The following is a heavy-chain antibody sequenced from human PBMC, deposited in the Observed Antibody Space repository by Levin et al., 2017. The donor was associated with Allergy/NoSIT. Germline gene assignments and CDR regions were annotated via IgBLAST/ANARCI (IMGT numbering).Heavy chain of an antibody. CDR2: IYSGGST. Sequence: GGSLRLSCAASGFTVSVNYMLWFRQAPGKGLEWVSLIYSGGSTKYADSVRGRFTISRDSSKNTLDLQMNSLRPEDTAFYYCASNGDLGFWGQGTLVTVSS. D-gene: IGHD4-17*01. V-gene: IGHV3-66*02. CDR3: ASNGDLGF. J-gene: IGHJ4*02. CDR1: GFTVSVNY.